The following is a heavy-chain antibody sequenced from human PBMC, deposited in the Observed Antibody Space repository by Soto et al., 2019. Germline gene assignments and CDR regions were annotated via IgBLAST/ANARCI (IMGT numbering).Heavy chain of an antibody. CDR2: IWYDGSNK. J-gene: IGHJ6*02. Sequence: QVQLVESGGGVVQPGRSLSLSCAASGFTFSSYGIHWVRQAPGKGLEWVAVIWYDGSNKYYADSVKGRFTISRDNSKNTGYLQMNSLRAEDTAVYYCARGVLVRGIKYHGMDVWGQGTTVTVSS. D-gene: IGHD3-10*01. V-gene: IGHV3-33*01. CDR1: GFTFSSYG. CDR3: ARGVLVRGIKYHGMDV.